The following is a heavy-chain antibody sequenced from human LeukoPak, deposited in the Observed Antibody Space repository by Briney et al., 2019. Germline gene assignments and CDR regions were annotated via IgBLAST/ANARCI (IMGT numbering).Heavy chain of an antibody. J-gene: IGHJ3*02. CDR3: AKERRITMIVVVTDDAFDI. CDR1: GFTFSSYA. D-gene: IGHD3-22*01. Sequence: PGGSLRLSCAASGFTFSSYAMSWVRQAPGKGLEWVSAISGSGGSTYYADSVKGRFTISRDNSKNTLYLQMNSLRAEDTAVYYCAKERRITMIVVVTDDAFDIWGQGTMVTVSS. CDR2: ISGSGGST. V-gene: IGHV3-23*01.